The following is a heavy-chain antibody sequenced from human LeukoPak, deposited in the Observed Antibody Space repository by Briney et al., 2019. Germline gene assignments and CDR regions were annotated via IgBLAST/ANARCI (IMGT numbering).Heavy chain of an antibody. V-gene: IGHV4-39*01. CDR1: GGSISSSTFY. D-gene: IGHD3-22*01. Sequence: SETLSLTCTVSGGSISSSTFYWDWIRQPPGKGLEWIGSISYGGSTYYKPSLKSRVTISVDTSKNQFSLKLSSVTAADTAVYYCARHSKYYYDSSGSYVGYFQHWGQGTLVTVSS. CDR3: ARHSKYYYDSSGSYVGYFQH. CDR2: ISYGGST. J-gene: IGHJ1*01.